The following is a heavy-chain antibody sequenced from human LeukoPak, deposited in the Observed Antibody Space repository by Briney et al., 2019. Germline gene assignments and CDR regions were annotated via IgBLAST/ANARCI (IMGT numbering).Heavy chain of an antibody. CDR3: AIDPPYYYDSSGYFDY. Sequence: ASVKVSCMASGYTFTGYYMHWVRQAPGQGLEWMRWINPNSGGTNYAQKFQGRVTMTRDTSISTAYMELSRLRSDDTAVYYCAIDPPYYYDSSGYFDYWGQGTLVTVSS. D-gene: IGHD3-22*01. CDR2: INPNSGGT. V-gene: IGHV1-2*02. J-gene: IGHJ4*02. CDR1: GYTFTGYY.